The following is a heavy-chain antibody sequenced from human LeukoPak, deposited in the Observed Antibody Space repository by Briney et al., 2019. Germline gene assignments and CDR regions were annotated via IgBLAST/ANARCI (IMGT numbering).Heavy chain of an antibody. CDR1: GFIFSSYA. V-gene: IGHV3-23*01. J-gene: IGHJ4*02. Sequence: PGGSLRLSCAASGFIFSSYAMSWVRQAPGKGLEWVSVISGSGGSTFYADSVKGRFTISRDNSKNTLYLQMNSLRAEDTAVYYCAKEGNRAGTFEWGQGTLVTVSS. D-gene: IGHD1-7*01. CDR3: AKEGNRAGTFE. CDR2: ISGSGGST.